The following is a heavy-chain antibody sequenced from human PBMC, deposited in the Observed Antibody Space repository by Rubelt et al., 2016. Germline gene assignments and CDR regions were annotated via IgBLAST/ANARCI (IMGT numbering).Heavy chain of an antibody. CDR2: INHSRST. D-gene: IGHD1-26*01. CDR1: GGSFSGYY. V-gene: IGHV4-34*01. CDR3: ARGRMGFHYYYYGMDV. Sequence: QVQLQQWGAGLLKPSETLSLTCAVYGGSFSGYYWSWIRQPPGKGLEWIGEINHSRSTNYNPSLKSRVTISVDTSKNQFSLKLSSVTAADTAVYYCARGRMGFHYYYYGMDVWGQGTTVTVSS. J-gene: IGHJ6*02.